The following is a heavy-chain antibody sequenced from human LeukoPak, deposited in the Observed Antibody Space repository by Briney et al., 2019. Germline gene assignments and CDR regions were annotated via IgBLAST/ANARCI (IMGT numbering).Heavy chain of an antibody. CDR1: GFTFSSYA. Sequence: PGGSLRLSCAASGFTFSSYAMSWVRQAPGKVLEWVSAISGSGGSTYYADSVKGRFTISRDNSKHTLYLQMNSLRAEDTAVYYCAKDRSLIAVAGYFDYWGQGTLVTVSS. D-gene: IGHD6-19*01. CDR3: AKDRSLIAVAGYFDY. V-gene: IGHV3-23*01. J-gene: IGHJ4*02. CDR2: ISGSGGST.